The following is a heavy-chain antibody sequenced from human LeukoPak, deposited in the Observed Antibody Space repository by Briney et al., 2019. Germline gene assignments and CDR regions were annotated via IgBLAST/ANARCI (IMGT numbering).Heavy chain of an antibody. CDR2: ISAYNGNT. D-gene: IGHD2-15*01. CDR3: ARVVVIAADAFDI. V-gene: IGHV1-18*01. J-gene: IGHJ3*02. Sequence: RASVKVSCKASGYTFTSYGLSWVRQAPGQGLEGMGWISAYNGNTNYAQKLQGRVTMTTDQSTRTAYMELRSLRSDHTAVYYCARVVVIAADAFDIWGPGAMVTVSS. CDR1: GYTFTSYG.